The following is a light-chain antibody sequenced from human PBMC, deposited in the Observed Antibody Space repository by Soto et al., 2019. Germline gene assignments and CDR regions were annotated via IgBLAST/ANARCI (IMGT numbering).Light chain of an antibody. CDR3: QESYSTPPT. CDR2: AAS. V-gene: IGKV1-39*01. J-gene: IGKJ2*01. CDR1: QSISGY. Sequence: DIQVTQSPSSLSASVGDRVTITCRASQSISGYLNWYQQKPGKPPKLLIYAASSLQSGVPLRFSGSGSGADFTLTISSLQPDDFATYYCQESYSTPPTFGQGTKFEIK.